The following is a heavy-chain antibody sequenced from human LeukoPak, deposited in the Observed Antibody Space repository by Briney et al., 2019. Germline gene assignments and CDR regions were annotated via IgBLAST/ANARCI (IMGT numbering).Heavy chain of an antibody. CDR3: ARGRENYGSGKSDFGY. CDR2: ISAYNGNT. D-gene: IGHD3-10*01. V-gene: IGHV1-18*01. Sequence: ASVKVSCKASGYTFTSYGISWVRQAPGQGLEWMGWISAYNGNTNYAQKLQDRVTMTTDTSTSTAYMELRSLRSDDTAVYYCARGRENYGSGKSDFGYWGQGTLVTVSS. J-gene: IGHJ4*02. CDR1: GYTFTSYG.